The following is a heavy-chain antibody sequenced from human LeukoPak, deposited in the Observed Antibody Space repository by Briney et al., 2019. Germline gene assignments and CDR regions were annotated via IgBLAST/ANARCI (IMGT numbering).Heavy chain of an antibody. J-gene: IGHJ5*02. D-gene: IGHD3-10*01. Sequence: ASVKVSCKASGYTFTGYYMHWVRQAPGQGLEWMGWINPNSGGTNYAQKLQGRVTMTRDTSISTAYMELSRLRSDDTAVYYCARVAKMVRGQNWFDPWGQGTLVTVSS. V-gene: IGHV1-2*02. CDR1: GYTFTGYY. CDR3: ARVAKMVRGQNWFDP. CDR2: INPNSGGT.